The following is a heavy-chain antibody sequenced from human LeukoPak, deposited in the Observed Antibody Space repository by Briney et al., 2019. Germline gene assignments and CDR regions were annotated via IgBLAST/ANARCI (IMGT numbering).Heavy chain of an antibody. CDR1: GYTFTSYD. V-gene: IGHV1-8*01. CDR2: MNPNSGNT. CDR3: AREESSSWSDAFDI. J-gene: IGHJ3*02. D-gene: IGHD6-13*01. Sequence: GASVKVSCKASGYTFTSYDINWVRQATGQGLEWMGWMNPNSGNTGYAQKFQGRVTMTRNTSISTAYMELSGLRSEDTAVYYCAREESSSWSDAFDIGGKGTMVTVFS.